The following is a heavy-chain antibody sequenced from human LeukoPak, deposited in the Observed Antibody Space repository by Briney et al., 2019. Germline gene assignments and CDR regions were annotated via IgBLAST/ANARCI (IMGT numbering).Heavy chain of an antibody. V-gene: IGHV3-11*04. CDR3: ARTISRGYFDY. CDR2: ISSSGTAT. J-gene: IGHJ4*02. D-gene: IGHD3-3*01. CDR1: AFTFTDYY. Sequence: PGGSLRLSCAASAFTFTDYYMSWIRQAPGKGREWISYISSSGTATSHADSVKGRFTISRDNAKNSLYLQMNSLRAEDTAVYYCARTISRGYFDYWGRGTLVTVSS.